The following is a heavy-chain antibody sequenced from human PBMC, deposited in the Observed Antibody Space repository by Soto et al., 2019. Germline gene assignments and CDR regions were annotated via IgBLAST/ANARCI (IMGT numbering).Heavy chain of an antibody. CDR1: GFTFSNYA. J-gene: IGHJ4*02. D-gene: IGHD3-22*01. V-gene: IGHV3-23*01. CDR3: TTSNGHLDN. Sequence: GGSLRLSCGASGFTFSNYAMSWVRQAPGKGLEWVSGISNNGGSTYYADSVKGRFTISRDNSKTSVYLQLNRLRPEDTAIYFCTTSNGHLDNWGRGTLVTVSS. CDR2: ISNNGGST.